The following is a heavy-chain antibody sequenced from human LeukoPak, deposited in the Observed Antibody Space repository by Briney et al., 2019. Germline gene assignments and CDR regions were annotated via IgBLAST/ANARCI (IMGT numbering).Heavy chain of an antibody. CDR3: ASGKLCSGGSCYFDY. CDR1: GYTFTSYY. Sequence: GASVKVSCKASGYTFTSYYMHWVRQAPGQGLEWMGIINPSGGSTSYAQKLQGRVTMTRDTSTSTVYMELSSLRSEDTAVYYCASGKLCSGGSCYFDYWGQGTLVTVYS. CDR2: INPSGGST. J-gene: IGHJ4*02. V-gene: IGHV1-46*01. D-gene: IGHD2-15*01.